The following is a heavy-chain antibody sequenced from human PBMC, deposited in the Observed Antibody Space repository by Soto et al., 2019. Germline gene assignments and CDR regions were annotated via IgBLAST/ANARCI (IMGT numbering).Heavy chain of an antibody. CDR2: INHSGST. CDR1: GGSFSGYY. V-gene: IGHV4-34*01. Sequence: SETLSLTCAVYGGSFSGYYWSWIRQPPGKGLEWIGEINHSGSTNYNPSLKSRVTISVDTSKNQFSLKLSSVTAADTAVYYCARIAVAGPRAYWGQGTLVTVSS. CDR3: ARIAVAGPRAY. D-gene: IGHD6-19*01. J-gene: IGHJ4*02.